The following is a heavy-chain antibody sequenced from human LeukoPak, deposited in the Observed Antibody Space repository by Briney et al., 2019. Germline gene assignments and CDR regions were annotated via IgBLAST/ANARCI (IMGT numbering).Heavy chain of an antibody. CDR1: GGSFSGYY. Sequence: SETLSLTCAVYGGSFSGYYWSWIRQPPGKGLEWIREINHSGSTNYNPSLKSRVTISVDTSKNHFSLKLKTLTATDASDYYCARLVAAAGNNWFDPWGQGTLVTVSS. D-gene: IGHD6-13*01. CDR2: INHSGST. CDR3: ARLVAAAGNNWFDP. V-gene: IGHV4-34*01. J-gene: IGHJ5*02.